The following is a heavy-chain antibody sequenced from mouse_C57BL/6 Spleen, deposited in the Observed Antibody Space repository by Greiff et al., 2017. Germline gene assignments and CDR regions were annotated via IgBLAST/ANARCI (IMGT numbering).Heavy chain of an antibody. CDR3: TTLYGSSPFAY. D-gene: IGHD1-1*01. CDR1: GFNIKDDY. J-gene: IGHJ3*01. V-gene: IGHV14-4*01. Sequence: EVQLQQSGAELERPGASVKLSCTASGFNIKDDYMHWVKQRPEQGLEWIGWIDPENGDTEYASKFQGKATITADTSSNTAYLQLSSLTSEDTAVYYCTTLYGSSPFAYWGQGTLVTVSA. CDR2: IDPENGDT.